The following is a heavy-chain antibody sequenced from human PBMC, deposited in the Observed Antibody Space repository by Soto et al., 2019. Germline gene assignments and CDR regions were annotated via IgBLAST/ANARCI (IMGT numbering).Heavy chain of an antibody. CDR2: ISGSGNTI. D-gene: IGHD3-22*01. V-gene: IGHV3-11*01. Sequence: PGGSLRLSCAASGFSFRDYYMGWIRQAPGKGLERISYISGSGNTIYYADSVKGRFIISRDNAKKSLFLQMNSLRADDTAVYYCARDRLPMVVVVMGWFDPWGQGTLVTV. J-gene: IGHJ5*02. CDR1: GFSFRDYY. CDR3: ARDRLPMVVVVMGWFDP.